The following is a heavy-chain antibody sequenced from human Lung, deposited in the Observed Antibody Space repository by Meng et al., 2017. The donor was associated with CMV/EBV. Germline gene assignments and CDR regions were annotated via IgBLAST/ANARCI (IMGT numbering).Heavy chain of an antibody. V-gene: IGHV3-21*01. Sequence: GGSPRLSCVASGFTFSNYGINWVRQAPGKGLEWVSSISSSGSVIYYADSVKGRFNVSRDNAKNSVHLQMSRLRAEDTVVYYCATFGVVNISEGYWADVWGQGTTVXVSS. CDR2: ISSSGSVI. CDR3: ATFGVVNISEGYWADV. CDR1: GFTFSNYG. D-gene: IGHD3-3*01. J-gene: IGHJ6*02.